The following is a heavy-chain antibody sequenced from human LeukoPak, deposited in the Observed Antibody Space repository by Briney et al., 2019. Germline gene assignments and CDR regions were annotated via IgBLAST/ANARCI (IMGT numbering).Heavy chain of an antibody. CDR1: GGSISSYY. CDR2: IHYSGTT. Sequence: SETLSLTCTVSGGSISSYYWTWIRQPPGQGLEWIGYIHYSGTTNYNPSLKSRVSISIDTSKSQFSLKLTSATAADTAIYYCATGRSIRYFDYWGQGTLLSVSS. D-gene: IGHD3-9*01. CDR3: ATGRSIRYFDY. V-gene: IGHV4-59*08. J-gene: IGHJ4*02.